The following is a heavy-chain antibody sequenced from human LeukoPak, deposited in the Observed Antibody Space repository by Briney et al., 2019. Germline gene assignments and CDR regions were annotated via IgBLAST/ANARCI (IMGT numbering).Heavy chain of an antibody. J-gene: IGHJ6*03. CDR2: IRSKANSYAT. V-gene: IGHV3-73*01. D-gene: IGHD5-24*01. CDR3: TRREEMTTIYYYYYYMDV. Sequence: GGSLRLSCAASGFTFSGSAMHWVRQASGKGLEWVGRIRSKANSYATAYAASVKGRFTISRDDSKNTAYLQMNSLKTEDTAVYYCTRREEMTTIYYYYYYMDVWGKGTTVTVSS. CDR1: GFTFSGSA.